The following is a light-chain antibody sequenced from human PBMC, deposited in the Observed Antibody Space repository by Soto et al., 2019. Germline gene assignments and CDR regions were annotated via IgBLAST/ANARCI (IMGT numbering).Light chain of an antibody. J-gene: IGKJ5*01. Sequence: DIPLTQSPSSLSASVGDRVTITCRASQSIASYLNWYQQKPGKAPKVLIYAASSLRSGVPSRFSGSGSGTGFTLTISSLQPEDFATYFCQQSYSTPTFGQGTRLE. CDR2: AAS. V-gene: IGKV1-39*01. CDR3: QQSYSTPT. CDR1: QSIASY.